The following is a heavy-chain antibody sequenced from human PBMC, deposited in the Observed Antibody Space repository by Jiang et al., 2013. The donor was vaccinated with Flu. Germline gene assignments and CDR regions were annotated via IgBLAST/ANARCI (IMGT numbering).Heavy chain of an antibody. CDR2: ISYDGSNK. Sequence: RLSCAASGFTFSSYGMHWVRQAPGKGLEWVAVISYDGSNKYYADSVKGRFTISRDNSKNTLYLQMNSLRAEDTAVYYCAKGIVGATNVGFDYWGQGTLVTVSS. CDR1: GFTFSSYG. J-gene: IGHJ4*02. CDR3: AKGIVGATNVGFDY. V-gene: IGHV3-30*18. D-gene: IGHD1-26*01.